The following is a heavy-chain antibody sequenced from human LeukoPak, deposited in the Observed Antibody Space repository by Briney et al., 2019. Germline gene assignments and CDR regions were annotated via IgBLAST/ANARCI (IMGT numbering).Heavy chain of an antibody. CDR1: GVSIASSYCY. D-gene: IGHD1-1*01. CDR3: ARQIGWNRDFDS. Sequence: SETLSLICTVSGVSIASSYCYWGWIRQPPGKGLEWVGSIFYTGRTHYNPSLKSRVTISFDTSKNQFSLKLTSVTATDAAIYYCARQIGWNRDFDSWGQGTLVSVSS. V-gene: IGHV4-39*01. J-gene: IGHJ4*02. CDR2: IFYTGRT.